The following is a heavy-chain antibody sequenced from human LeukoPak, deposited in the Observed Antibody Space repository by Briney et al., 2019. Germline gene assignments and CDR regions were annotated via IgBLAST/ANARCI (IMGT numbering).Heavy chain of an antibody. CDR3: AKVQDYYGSGVGFDY. CDR2: ISYDGSNK. J-gene: IGHJ4*02. Sequence: LSLTCAVYGGSFSGYYWSWIRQPPGKGLEWVAVISYDGSNKYYADSVKGRFTISRDNSKNTLYLQMNSLRAEDTAVYYCAKVQDYYGSGVGFDYRGQGTLVTVSS. V-gene: IGHV3-30*18. CDR1: GGSFSGYY. D-gene: IGHD3-10*01.